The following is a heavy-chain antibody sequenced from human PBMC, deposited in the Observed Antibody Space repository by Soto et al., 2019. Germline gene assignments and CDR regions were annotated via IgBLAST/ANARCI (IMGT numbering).Heavy chain of an antibody. D-gene: IGHD3-3*01. V-gene: IGHV5-10-1*01. CDR1: GYSFTSYW. Sequence: GESLKISCKGSGYSFTSYWISWVRQMPGKGLEWMGRIDPSDSYTNYSPSFQGNVTISADKSISTAYLLWSRLQASDTAMYYCARLRFLEWSKSIGMDVWCQETTLTVSS. J-gene: IGHJ6*02. CDR3: ARLRFLEWSKSIGMDV. CDR2: IDPSDSYT.